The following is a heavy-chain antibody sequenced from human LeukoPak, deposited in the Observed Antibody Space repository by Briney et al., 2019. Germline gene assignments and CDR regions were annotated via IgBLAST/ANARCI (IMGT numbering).Heavy chain of an antibody. CDR3: ARDRITIFGVRYYYYGMDV. CDR1: GGSISSGGYY. CDR2: IYYSGST. Sequence: SETLSLTCTVSGGSISSGGYYWSWIRQHPGKGLEWIGYIYYSGSTYYNPSLKSRVTISVDTSKNQFSLKLSSVTAADTAVYYCARDRITIFGVRYYYYGMDVWGQGTTVTVSS. V-gene: IGHV4-31*03. J-gene: IGHJ6*02. D-gene: IGHD3-3*01.